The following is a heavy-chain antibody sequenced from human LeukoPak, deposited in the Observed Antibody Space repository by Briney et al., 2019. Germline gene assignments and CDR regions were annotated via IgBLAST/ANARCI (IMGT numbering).Heavy chain of an antibody. J-gene: IGHJ4*02. CDR2: INHSGST. Sequence: SETLSLTCAVYGGSFSGYYWSWIRQPPGKGLEWIGEINHSGSTNYNPSLKSRVTISVDTSKNQFSLKLSSVTAADTAVYYCARVKLRYFDWLSHFDYWGQGTLVTVS. D-gene: IGHD3-9*01. CDR3: ARVKLRYFDWLSHFDY. CDR1: GGSFSGYY. V-gene: IGHV4-34*01.